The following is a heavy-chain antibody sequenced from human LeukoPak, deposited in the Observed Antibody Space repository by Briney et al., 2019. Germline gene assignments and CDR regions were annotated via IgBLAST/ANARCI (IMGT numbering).Heavy chain of an antibody. J-gene: IGHJ6*02. Sequence: ASVKVSCKAATSYYMHWVRQAPGQGREWMGIINPSGGSTSYAQKFQGRVTMTRDTSTSTVYMELSSLRSEDTAVYYCATGRGPAAYYYYYGMDVWGQGTTVTVSS. CDR1: TSYY. V-gene: IGHV1-46*01. CDR3: ATGRGPAAYYYYYGMDV. CDR2: INPSGGST. D-gene: IGHD2-2*01.